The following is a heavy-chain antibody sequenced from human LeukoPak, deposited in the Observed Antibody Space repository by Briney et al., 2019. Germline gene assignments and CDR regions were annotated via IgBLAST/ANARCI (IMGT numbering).Heavy chain of an antibody. CDR1: GGSFSGYY. D-gene: IGHD2-15*01. Sequence: SETLSLTCAVYGGSFSGYYWSWIRQPPGKGLEWIGEINHSGSTNYNPSLKSRVTISGDTSKNQFSLKLSSVTAADTAVYYCAVGADCSGGSCYKFDPWGQGTLVTVSS. J-gene: IGHJ5*02. CDR2: INHSGST. V-gene: IGHV4-34*01. CDR3: AVGADCSGGSCYKFDP.